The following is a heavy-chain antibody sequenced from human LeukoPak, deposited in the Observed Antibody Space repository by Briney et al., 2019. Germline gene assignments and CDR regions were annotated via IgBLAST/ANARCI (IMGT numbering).Heavy chain of an antibody. CDR2: ISSSSSYI. V-gene: IGHV3-21*01. Sequence: GRSLRLSCAASGFTFSTYRMNWVRQAPGKGLEWVSSISSSSSYIYYADSVKGRFTISRDNAKNSLYLQMNSLRAEDTAVYFCARGSDCGRYLVDYWGQGTLVTVSS. CDR1: GFTFSTYR. D-gene: IGHD1-26*01. CDR3: ARGSDCGRYLVDY. J-gene: IGHJ4*02.